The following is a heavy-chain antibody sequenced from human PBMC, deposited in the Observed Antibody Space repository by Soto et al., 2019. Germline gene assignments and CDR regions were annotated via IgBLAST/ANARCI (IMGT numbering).Heavy chain of an antibody. CDR1: GFKFSNYA. Sequence: GGSLRLSCAASGFKFSNYAMSWVRQAPGKGLEWVSLISGSGGSTYYADSVKGRFTISRDNSKNTLYLQMNSLRAEDTAVYYCATHVVYGDGNVWGQGTTVTVSS. V-gene: IGHV3-23*01. D-gene: IGHD4-17*01. CDR3: ATHVVYGDGNV. CDR2: ISGSGGST. J-gene: IGHJ6*02.